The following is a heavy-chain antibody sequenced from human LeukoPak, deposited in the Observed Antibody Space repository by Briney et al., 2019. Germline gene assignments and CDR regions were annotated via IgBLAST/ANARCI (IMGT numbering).Heavy chain of an antibody. Sequence: GGSLRLSCAASGFTFSSYAMNWVRQAPGKGLEWVSALSASGGTTYYADSVKGRFTTSRDNSKNTLYLQMNSLRAEDTAVYYCAKPPREYCSSTSCPNWFDTWGQGTLVTVSS. CDR2: LSASGGTT. V-gene: IGHV3-23*01. CDR1: GFTFSSYA. J-gene: IGHJ5*02. CDR3: AKPPREYCSSTSCPNWFDT. D-gene: IGHD2-2*01.